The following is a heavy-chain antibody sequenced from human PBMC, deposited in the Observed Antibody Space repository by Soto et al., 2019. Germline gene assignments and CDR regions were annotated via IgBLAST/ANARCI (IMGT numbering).Heavy chain of an antibody. CDR1: GGSFSGYY. CDR3: ARDKITGLFDY. Sequence: QVQLQQWGAGLLKPSETLSLTCAVYGGSFSGYYWTWIRQPPGTGLGWIGEINHSGSTNYNPSLKSRVTISVDTSKNQFSLKLTCVTAADTAVYYCARDKITGLFDYWGQGTLVTVSS. CDR2: INHSGST. J-gene: IGHJ4*02. V-gene: IGHV4-34*01. D-gene: IGHD2-8*02.